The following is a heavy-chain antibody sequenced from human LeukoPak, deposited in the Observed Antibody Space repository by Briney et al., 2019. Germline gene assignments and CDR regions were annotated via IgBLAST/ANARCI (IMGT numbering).Heavy chain of an antibody. CDR2: ISGSGGST. V-gene: IGHV3-23*01. CDR1: GFTFSSYA. D-gene: IGHD3-16*01. Sequence: GGSPRLSCAASGFTFSSYAMSWVRQAPGKGLEWVSAISGSGGSTYYADSVKGRFTISRDNSKNTLYLQMNSLRAEDTAVYYCAKDQRGIFRPIDYWGQGTLVTVSS. CDR3: AKDQRGIFRPIDY. J-gene: IGHJ4*02.